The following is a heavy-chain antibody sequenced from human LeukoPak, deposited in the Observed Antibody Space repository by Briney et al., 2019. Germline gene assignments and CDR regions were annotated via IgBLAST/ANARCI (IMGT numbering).Heavy chain of an antibody. D-gene: IGHD5-18*01. Sequence: SQTLSLTCTVSGGSISSAGYYWNWIRQHPTEGLEWIGHIYYAGRTTYNPSVKSRVTISADTSKNQFSLKLNSVTAADTAVYFCASAPLGNSFGYMAYWGQGALVTVSS. J-gene: IGHJ4*02. CDR1: GGSISSAGYY. CDR2: IYYAGRT. CDR3: ASAPLGNSFGYMAY. V-gene: IGHV4-31*03.